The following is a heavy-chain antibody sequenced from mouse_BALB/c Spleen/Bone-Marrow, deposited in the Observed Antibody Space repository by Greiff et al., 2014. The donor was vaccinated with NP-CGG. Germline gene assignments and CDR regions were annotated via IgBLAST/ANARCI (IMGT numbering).Heavy chain of an antibody. CDR2: IYPYNGGT. CDR1: GYTFTDYN. CDR3: ARGAAYGYYLGLAY. D-gene: IGHD2-3*01. Sequence: VHVKQSGPELVKPGASVKISCKASGYTFTDYNMHWVKQSHGKSLEWIGYIYPYNGGTVYKQKFKSKATLTVDNSSSTANMEVRSLTSEDSAVYYCARGAAYGYYLGLAYWGQGTLVTVSA. J-gene: IGHJ3*01. V-gene: IGHV1S29*02.